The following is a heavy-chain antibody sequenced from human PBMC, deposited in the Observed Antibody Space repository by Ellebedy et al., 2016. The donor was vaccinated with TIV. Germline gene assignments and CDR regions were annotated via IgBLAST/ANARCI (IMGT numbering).Heavy chain of an antibody. CDR1: GYTFTGYY. CDR2: INPNSGGT. J-gene: IGHJ4*02. CDR3: AREGDGYSSGWYCFDY. D-gene: IGHD6-19*01. Sequence: ASVKVSXXASGYTFTGYYMHWVRQAPGQGLEWMGWINPNSGGTNYAQKFQGRVTMTRDTSISTAYMELSRLRSDDTAVYYCAREGDGYSSGWYCFDYWGQGTLVTVSS. V-gene: IGHV1-2*02.